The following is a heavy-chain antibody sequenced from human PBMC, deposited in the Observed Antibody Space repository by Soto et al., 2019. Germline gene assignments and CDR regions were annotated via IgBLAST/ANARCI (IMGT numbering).Heavy chain of an antibody. V-gene: IGHV1-3*01. CDR1: GYIFTSYA. CDR2: INPGNGKT. J-gene: IGHJ5*02. D-gene: IGHD3-10*01. CDR3: ARVVSHDSGSGDNWFDP. Sequence: QVQLVQSGAEMKKPGASVRVSCKASGYIFTSYAMQWVRQAPGQGLEWMGWINPGNGKTKYSQKFQGRVTITRDTSASTVYMVLSSLTSTDTAMYYCARVVSHDSGSGDNWFDPWGQGTRVTVSS.